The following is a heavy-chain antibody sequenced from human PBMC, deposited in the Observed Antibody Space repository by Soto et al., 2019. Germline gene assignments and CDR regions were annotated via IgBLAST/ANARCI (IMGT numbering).Heavy chain of an antibody. CDR1: GFTCSSYS. CDR2: ISSSSSYI. V-gene: IGHV3-21*01. J-gene: IGHJ4*02. CDR3: AREGPGYCSGGSCSLSDY. D-gene: IGHD2-15*01. Sequence: GGSLRLSCAASGFTCSSYSMNWVRQAPGKGLEWVSSISSSSSYIYYADSVKGRFTISRDNAKNSLYLQMNSPRAEDTAVYYCAREGPGYCSGGSCSLSDYWGQGTLVTVSS.